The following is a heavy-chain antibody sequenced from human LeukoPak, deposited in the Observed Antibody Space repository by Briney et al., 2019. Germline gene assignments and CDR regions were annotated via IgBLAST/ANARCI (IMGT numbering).Heavy chain of an antibody. D-gene: IGHD5-18*01. J-gene: IGHJ4*02. CDR3: ARDLGGVDTAMVPGLDY. CDR1: GFTFSSYS. Sequence: PGGSLRLSCAASGFTFSSYSMNWVRQAPGKGLEWVSSISSSSSYIYYADSVKGRFTISRDNAKNSLYLQMNSLRAEDTAVYYCARDLGGVDTAMVPGLDYWGQGTLVTVSS. CDR2: ISSSSSYI. V-gene: IGHV3-21*01.